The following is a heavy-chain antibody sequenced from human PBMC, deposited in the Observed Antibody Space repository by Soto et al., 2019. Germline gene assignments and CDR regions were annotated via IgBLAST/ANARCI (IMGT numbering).Heavy chain of an antibody. D-gene: IGHD1-26*01. V-gene: IGHV3-23*01. J-gene: IGHJ6*02. CDR1: AFTFSNYA. CDR2: ISGSGGST. CDR3: ATYSGNYERYGVYYGMDV. Sequence: GSLRLSCAASAFTFSNYAISWVRQAPGKGLEWVSSISGSGGSTYYADSVKGRFTISRDNSKNTLYLQLNSLRAEDTAVYYCATYSGNYERYGVYYGMDVWGQGTTVTVSS.